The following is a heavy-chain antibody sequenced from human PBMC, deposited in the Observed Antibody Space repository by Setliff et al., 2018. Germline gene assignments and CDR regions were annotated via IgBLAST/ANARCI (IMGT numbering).Heavy chain of an antibody. J-gene: IGHJ4*02. CDR1: GFTFSNYA. V-gene: IGHV3-23*01. D-gene: IGHD6-6*01. CDR2: ISGSGSNT. Sequence: PGGSLRLSCAASGFTFSNYAMSWVRQAPGKGLEWVSAISGSGSNTFYADSVTGRFTISRDNSLNTLYLQMNSLRAEDTAVYYCAKSSGSSSSTNLEYLGPGTLVTVSS. CDR3: AKSSGSSSSTNLEY.